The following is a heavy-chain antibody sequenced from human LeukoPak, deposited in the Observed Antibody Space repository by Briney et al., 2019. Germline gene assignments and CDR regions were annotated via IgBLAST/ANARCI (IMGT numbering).Heavy chain of an antibody. J-gene: IGHJ3*01. Sequence: GGSLRLSCAASGFTFSDYALIWLRQAPGKGLEGISAIRGNGGIKYCATSVKGRSTISRDNSRKTVYMQMNSLRAEDTALYFCGKDPNGDYVGAFDFWGPGTMVTVSS. V-gene: IGHV3-23*01. CDR2: IRGNGGIK. D-gene: IGHD4-17*01. CDR1: GFTFSDYA. CDR3: GKDPNGDYVGAFDF.